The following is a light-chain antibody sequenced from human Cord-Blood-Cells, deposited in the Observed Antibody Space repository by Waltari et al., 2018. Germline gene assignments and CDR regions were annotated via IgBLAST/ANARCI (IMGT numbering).Light chain of an antibody. CDR2: GNS. CDR1: TSNIGTGCD. CDR3: QSYDSSLSGWV. Sequence: QSVLPQPPSVSGAPGQRVTTSCSGSTSNIGTGCDLPWYQQPPGTVPKPLIYGNSNRPSGVPDRFSGSKSGTSASLAITGLQAEDEADYYCQSYDSSLSGWVFGGGTKLTVL. J-gene: IGLJ3*02. V-gene: IGLV1-40*01.